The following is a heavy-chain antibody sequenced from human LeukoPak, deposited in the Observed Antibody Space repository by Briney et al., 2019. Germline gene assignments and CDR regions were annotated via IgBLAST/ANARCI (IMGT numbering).Heavy chain of an antibody. D-gene: IGHD3-10*01. CDR1: GFTFSSYA. J-gene: IGHJ6*02. CDR2: ISYDGSNK. CDR3: ATPHYYGSGSYYNGQNGMDV. V-gene: IGHV3-30*04. Sequence: GGSLRLSCAASGFTFSSYAMHWVRQAPGKGLEWVAVISYDGSNKYYADSVKGRFTISRDNSKNTLYLQMNSLRTEDTAVYYCATPHYYGSGSYYNGQNGMDVWGQGTTVTASS.